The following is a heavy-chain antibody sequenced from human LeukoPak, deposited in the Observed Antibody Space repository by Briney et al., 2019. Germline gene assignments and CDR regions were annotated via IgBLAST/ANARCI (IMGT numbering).Heavy chain of an antibody. J-gene: IGHJ4*02. CDR1: GFTFSSYG. D-gene: IGHD6-6*01. V-gene: IGHV3-30*18. CDR2: ISHDGSHK. Sequence: PGRSLRLSCAASGFTFSSYGIHWVRQAPGKGLEWVAVISHDGSHKYYADSVKGRFTISRGNSKNTLYLQMNSLRADDTAVYYCVKGTSFSSSSPFDYWGQGTLVTVSS. CDR3: VKGTSFSSSSPFDY.